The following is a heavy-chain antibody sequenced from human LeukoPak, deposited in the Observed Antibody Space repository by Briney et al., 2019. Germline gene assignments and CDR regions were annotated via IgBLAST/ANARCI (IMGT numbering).Heavy chain of an antibody. Sequence: GTSLRLSCVASGFTFNDYTMHWVRQAPGKGLEWVAVISYDGSNKYDADSVKGRFTISRDNSKNTLYLQMNSLRAEDTAVYYCAKDLLKEYSSSNWFDPWGQGTLVTVSS. D-gene: IGHD6-6*01. CDR3: AKDLLKEYSSSNWFDP. J-gene: IGHJ5*02. CDR2: ISYDGSNK. V-gene: IGHV3-30*04. CDR1: GFTFNDYT.